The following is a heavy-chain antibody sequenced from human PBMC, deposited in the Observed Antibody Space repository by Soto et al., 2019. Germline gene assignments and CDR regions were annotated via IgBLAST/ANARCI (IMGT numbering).Heavy chain of an antibody. J-gene: IGHJ6*02. Sequence: ASVKVSCKASGGTFSSYAISWVRQAPGQGLEWMGGIIPIFGTANYAQKFQGRVTITADESTSTAYMELSSLRSEDTAVYYCASGEGDCSSTSCYYYYYYYGMDVWGQGTTVTVSS. CDR2: IIPIFGTA. CDR3: ASGEGDCSSTSCYYYYYYYGMDV. D-gene: IGHD2-2*01. V-gene: IGHV1-69*13. CDR1: GGTFSSYA.